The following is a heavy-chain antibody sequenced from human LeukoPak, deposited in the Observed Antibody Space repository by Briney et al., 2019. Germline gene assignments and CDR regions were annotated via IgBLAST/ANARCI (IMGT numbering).Heavy chain of an antibody. CDR1: GYSITSGYF. J-gene: IGHJ4*02. CDR2: IYHSGTT. D-gene: IGHD4-17*01. Sequence: PSETLSLTCGVSGYSITSGYFWGWIQQPPGKGLEWIGSIYHSGTTYYNPSLRSRVTISVDTSKNQFSLKLSSVTAADTAVYYCARPPDSSDYGAAFDFWGQGTLVTVSS. V-gene: IGHV4-38-2*01. CDR3: ARPPDSSDYGAAFDF.